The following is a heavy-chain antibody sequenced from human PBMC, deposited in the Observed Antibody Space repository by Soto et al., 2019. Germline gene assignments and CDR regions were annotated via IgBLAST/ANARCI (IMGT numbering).Heavy chain of an antibody. Sequence: GGSLRLSCAASGFSFKNYGIHWVRQAPGKGLEWVAVIWFDGSVEYYADSGQGRFTISRDNAKNTVYLLMNTLRAEDTAIYYCARARDSYSSGWLQAGSFYCFGMDVWGPGATVTVSS. V-gene: IGHV3-33*01. CDR2: IWFDGSVE. CDR3: ARARDSYSSGWLQAGSFYCFGMDV. D-gene: IGHD6-19*01. CDR1: GFSFKNYG. J-gene: IGHJ6*02.